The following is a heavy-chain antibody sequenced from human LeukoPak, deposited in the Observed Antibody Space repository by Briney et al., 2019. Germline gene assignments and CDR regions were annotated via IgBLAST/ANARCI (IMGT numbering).Heavy chain of an antibody. V-gene: IGHV4-61*09. D-gene: IGHD1-14*01. CDR1: GGSISSGSYY. CDR2: IYTSGAT. J-gene: IGHJ4*02. CDR3: ARTGGGVGWFGTIDS. Sequence: SQTLSLTCTVSGGSISSGSYYWTWIRQPDGKGLEWIGHIYTSGATSYNPSLQSRVTISVDTSKHEFSLKLTSLTAADTAVYYCARTGGGVGWFGTIDSWGQGTLVTVST.